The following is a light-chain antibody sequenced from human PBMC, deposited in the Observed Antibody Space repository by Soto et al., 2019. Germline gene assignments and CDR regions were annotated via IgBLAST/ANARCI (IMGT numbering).Light chain of an antibody. CDR2: AAS. V-gene: IGKV1-39*01. J-gene: IGKJ4*01. Sequence: DIQMTQSPSSLSASVGDRVTITCRASQSISSYLNWYQQKPGKAPKLLIYAASSLQSGVPSRFSGSGSGTDFTLPISSLQPEDFATYYCQQSYSTPPVLTFGGGTKVEIK. CDR1: QSISSY. CDR3: QQSYSTPPVLT.